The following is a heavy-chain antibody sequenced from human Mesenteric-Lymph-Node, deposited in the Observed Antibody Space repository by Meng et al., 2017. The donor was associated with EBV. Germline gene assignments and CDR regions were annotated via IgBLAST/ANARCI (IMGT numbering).Heavy chain of an antibody. D-gene: IGHD2-15*01. V-gene: IGHV4-30-4*01. J-gene: IGHJ5*02. CDR1: GGSISTGGYY. CDR3: ARGIADSWFNP. CDR2: IYYTGTT. Sequence: QVQLQESGPGLVKPSQTLSLTSTASGGSISTGGYYCTWIRQPPGKGLVWIAYIYYTGTTYYNPSLKSRVTISVDTSKNQFSLKLNSVTAADTAVYYCARGIADSWFNPWGQGALVTVSS.